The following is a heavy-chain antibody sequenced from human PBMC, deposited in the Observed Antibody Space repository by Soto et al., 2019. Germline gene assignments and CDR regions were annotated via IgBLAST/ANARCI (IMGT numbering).Heavy chain of an antibody. J-gene: IGHJ6*02. CDR3: ARGQANYYYYGMDV. CDR2: ISAYNGNT. CDR1: GYTFTSYG. Sequence: ASVKVSCKASGYTFTSYGISWVRQAPGQGLEWMGWISAYNGNTNYAQKLQGRVAMTTDTSTSTAYMELRSLRSDDTAVYYCARGQANYYYYGMDVWGQGTTVTVSS. V-gene: IGHV1-18*04.